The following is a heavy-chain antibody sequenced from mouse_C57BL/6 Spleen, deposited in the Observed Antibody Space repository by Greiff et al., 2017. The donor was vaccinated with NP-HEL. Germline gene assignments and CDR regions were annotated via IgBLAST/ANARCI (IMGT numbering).Heavy chain of an antibody. J-gene: IGHJ1*03. CDR1: GFTFSSYT. Sequence: EVKVVESGGGLVKPGGSLKLSCAASGFTFSSYTMSWVRQTPEKRLEWVATISGGGGNTYYPDSVKGRFTISRDNAKNTLYLQMSSLRSEDTALYYCARPDYYGSSYGYFDVWGTGTTVTVSS. CDR3: ARPDYYGSSYGYFDV. V-gene: IGHV5-9*01. D-gene: IGHD1-1*01. CDR2: ISGGGGNT.